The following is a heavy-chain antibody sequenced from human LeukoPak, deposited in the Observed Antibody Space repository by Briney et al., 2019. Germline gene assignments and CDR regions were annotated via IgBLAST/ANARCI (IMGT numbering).Heavy chain of an antibody. Sequence: PSETLSLTCTVSGVSISSGSYYWRWLRQPAGKGLEWIGRIYTSGSTNYSPSLKSRITISVDTYKNQFSLKQSSVTAADTAVYYCARSEYSYGAVAFDIWGQGTRVSVSS. D-gene: IGHD5-18*01. V-gene: IGHV4-61*02. CDR2: IYTSGST. CDR1: GVSISSGSYY. J-gene: IGHJ3*02. CDR3: ARSEYSYGAVAFDI.